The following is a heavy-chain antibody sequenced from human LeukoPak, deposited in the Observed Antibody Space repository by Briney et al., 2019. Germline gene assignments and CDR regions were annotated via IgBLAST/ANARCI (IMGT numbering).Heavy chain of an antibody. D-gene: IGHD2-15*01. V-gene: IGHV3-33*07. CDR1: GFTSSSYG. CDR3: VRELEGGLGDY. J-gene: IGHJ4*02. CDR2: IWYDGSNK. Sequence: GGSLRLSCAASGFTSSSYGMYWVRQAPGKGLEWVAVIWYDGSNKYHADSVKGRFTISRDNSKNTLYLQMNSLRAEDTAVYYCVRELEGGLGDYWGQGTLVTVSS.